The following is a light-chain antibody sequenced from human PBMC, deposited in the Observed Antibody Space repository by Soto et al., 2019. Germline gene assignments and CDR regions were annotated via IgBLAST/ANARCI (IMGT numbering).Light chain of an antibody. CDR2: GAS. V-gene: IGKV3-15*01. CDR1: QTVTSS. J-gene: IGKJ1*01. CDR3: QQYNTWPRT. Sequence: EIVMTQSPVTLSVSPGERATLSCRASQTVTSSLAWYQQKAGQAPRLLIYGASTRATGIPARFSGSGSGTEFTLTISGLQSEDFAVYYCQQYNTWPRTFGQGTKVEVK.